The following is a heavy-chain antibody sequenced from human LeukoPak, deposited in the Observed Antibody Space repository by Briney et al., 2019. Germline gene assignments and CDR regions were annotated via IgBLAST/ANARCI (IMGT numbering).Heavy chain of an antibody. V-gene: IGHV1-2*02. CDR2: INPNSGGT. CDR1: GYTFTGYY. D-gene: IGHD2-2*02. CDR3: ARHGVYCSSTSCYRTSWFDP. Sequence: GASVKVSCKASGYTFTGYYMHWVRQAPGQGLEWMGWINPNSGGTNYAQKFQGRVTMTRDTSISTAYMELSRLRSDDTAVYYCARHGVYCSSTSCYRTSWFDPWGQGTLVTVSS. J-gene: IGHJ5*02.